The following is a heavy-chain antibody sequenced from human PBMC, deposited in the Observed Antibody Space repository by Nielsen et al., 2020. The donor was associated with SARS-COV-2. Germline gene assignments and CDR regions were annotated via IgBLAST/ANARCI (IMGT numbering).Heavy chain of an antibody. D-gene: IGHD2-15*01. CDR2: IYYSGST. CDR3: ARRGYCSGGSCYLTAYYYYYMDV. V-gene: IGHV4-30-4*01. CDR1: GGSISSGDYY. J-gene: IGHJ6*03. Sequence: SETLSLTCTVSGGSISSGDYYWSWIRQPPGKGLEWIRYIYYSGSTYYNPSLKSRVTISVDTSKNQFSLKLSSVTAADTAVYYCARRGYCSGGSCYLTAYYYYYMDVWGKGTTVTVSS.